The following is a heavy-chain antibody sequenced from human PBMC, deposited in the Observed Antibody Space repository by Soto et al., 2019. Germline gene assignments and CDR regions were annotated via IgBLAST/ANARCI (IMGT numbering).Heavy chain of an antibody. V-gene: IGHV3-23*01. Sequence: EVQLLESGGGLVQPGGSLRLSCAASGFTFNNYAMTWVRQAPGKGLEWVSAISGGGDTTSSADSVKGRFTVSRDGSKNTLDLQMSSLRAEDTALYYCAKGRGGSGSLTPRVDFWGQGTLVTVSS. CDR2: ISGGGDTT. CDR1: GFTFNNYA. D-gene: IGHD3-10*01. J-gene: IGHJ4*02. CDR3: AKGRGGSGSLTPRVDF.